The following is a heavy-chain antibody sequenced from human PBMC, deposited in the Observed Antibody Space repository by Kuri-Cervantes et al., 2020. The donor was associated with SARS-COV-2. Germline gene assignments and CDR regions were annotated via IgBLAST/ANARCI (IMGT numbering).Heavy chain of an antibody. Sequence: SETLSLTCTVSGAAISSGGYYWGWIRQHPEKGLEWIGYIYYNGNTYYNPSLESRLTITLDTSKNQFSLKLTSVTAADTVVYYCMRDTPPLEWLYTGMDVWGQGTTVTVSS. J-gene: IGHJ6*02. CDR3: MRDTPPLEWLYTGMDV. V-gene: IGHV4-31*03. D-gene: IGHD3-3*01. CDR1: GAAISSGGYY. CDR2: IYYNGNT.